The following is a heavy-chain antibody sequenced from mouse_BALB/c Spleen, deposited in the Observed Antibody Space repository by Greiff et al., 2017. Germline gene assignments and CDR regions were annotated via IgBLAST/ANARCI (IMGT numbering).Heavy chain of an antibody. J-gene: IGHJ2*01. CDR1: GYTFTSYW. V-gene: IGHV1S81*02. D-gene: IGHD2-4*01. CDR2: INPSNGRT. CDR3: ARRSYYDYEGDY. Sequence: QVQLQQPGAELVTPGASVKLSCKASGYTFTSYWMHWVKQRPGQGLEWIGEINPSNGRTNYNEKFKSKATLTVDKSSSTAYMQLSSLTSEDSAVYYCARRSYYDYEGDYWGQGTTLTVSS.